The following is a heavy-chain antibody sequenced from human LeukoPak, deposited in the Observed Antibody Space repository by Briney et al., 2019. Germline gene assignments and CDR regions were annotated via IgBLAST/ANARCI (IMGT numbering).Heavy chain of an antibody. CDR3: ATYQLLDTSLTNFDY. D-gene: IGHD2-2*01. V-gene: IGHV4-39*01. J-gene: IGHJ4*02. CDR2: IYYSGST. Sequence: SETLSLTCTVSGGSISSSSYYWGWIRQPPGKGLEWIGSIYYSGSTYYNPSPKSRVTISVDTSKNQFSLKLSSVTAADTAVYYCATYQLLDTSLTNFDYWGQGTLVTVSS. CDR1: GGSISSSSYY.